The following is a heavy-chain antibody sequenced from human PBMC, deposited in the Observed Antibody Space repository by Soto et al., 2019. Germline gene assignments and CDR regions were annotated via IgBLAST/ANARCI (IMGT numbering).Heavy chain of an antibody. D-gene: IGHD2-2*01. V-gene: IGHV4-59*08. CDR2: IYYAGST. Sequence: PSETLSLTCTVSGGSMISYFGSWIRQPPGKGLEWIGFIYYAGSTKYNPSLNSRVTISVDTSKNQFSLTVTSVTAADTAVYYCVRGLYQLVGSWFDPWGQGTPVTVSS. J-gene: IGHJ5*02. CDR1: GGSMISYF. CDR3: VRGLYQLVGSWFDP.